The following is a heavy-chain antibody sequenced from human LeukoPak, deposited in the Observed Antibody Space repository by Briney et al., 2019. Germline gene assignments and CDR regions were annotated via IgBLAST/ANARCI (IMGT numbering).Heavy chain of an antibody. CDR3: ARDFRWCDILTGYYRHYYYGMDV. D-gene: IGHD3-9*01. CDR2: ISYDGSNK. Sequence: GGSLRLSCAASGFTFSSYAMHWVRQAPGKGLEWVAVISYDGSNKYYADSVKGRFTISRDNSKNTLYLQMNSLRAEDTAVYYCARDFRWCDILTGYYRHYYYGMDVWGQGATVTVSS. J-gene: IGHJ6*02. V-gene: IGHV3-30-3*01. CDR1: GFTFSSYA.